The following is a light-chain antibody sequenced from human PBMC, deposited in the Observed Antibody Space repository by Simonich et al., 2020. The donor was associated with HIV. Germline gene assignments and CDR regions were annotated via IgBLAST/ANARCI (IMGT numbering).Light chain of an antibody. Sequence: QPVLTQSSSASASLGSSVKLTCTLSSGHNNYIIAWHQQQPRKAPRYLMKLEGSGSYNKGSGGPDRFSGSSSGADRYLTIFNLQSEDEADYYCETWDRNTRVFGGGTKLTVL. CDR3: ETWDRNTRV. CDR2: LEGSGSY. V-gene: IGLV4-60*03. J-gene: IGLJ3*02. CDR1: SGHNNYI.